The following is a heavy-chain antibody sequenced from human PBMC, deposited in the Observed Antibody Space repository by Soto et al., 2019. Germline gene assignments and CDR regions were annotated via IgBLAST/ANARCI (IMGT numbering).Heavy chain of an antibody. CDR2: ISYDGSNK. CDR1: GFTFSSYG. J-gene: IGHJ4*02. CDR3: AKGPGLQLPYYFDY. V-gene: IGHV3-30*18. D-gene: IGHD4-4*01. Sequence: GGSLRLSCAASGFTFSSYGMHWVRQAPGKGLEWVAVISYDGSNKYYADSVKGRFTISRDNSKNTLYLQMNSLRAEDTAVYYCAKGPGLQLPYYFDYWGQGTLVTVSS.